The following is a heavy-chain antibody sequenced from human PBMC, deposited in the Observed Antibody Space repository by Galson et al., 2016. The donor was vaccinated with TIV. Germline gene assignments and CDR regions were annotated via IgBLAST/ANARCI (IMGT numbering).Heavy chain of an antibody. J-gene: IGHJ6*02. CDR2: ISDGGKT. CDR1: GLYVNINY. D-gene: IGHD1-26*01. CDR3: ARDRIVDATYYYYYYSLDI. Sequence: SLRLSCADSGLYVNINYMTWVRQAPGKGLEWVSLISDGGKTYYADSVKGRFTISRDNSRNTLYLQMNGLRAEDTAVYFCARDRIVDATYYYYYYSLDIWGQGTAVTVSS. V-gene: IGHV3-66*02.